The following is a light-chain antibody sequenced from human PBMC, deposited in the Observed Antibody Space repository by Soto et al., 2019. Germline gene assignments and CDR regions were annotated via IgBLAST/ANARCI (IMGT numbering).Light chain of an antibody. J-gene: IGLJ1*01. CDR1: SSDVGGYNY. V-gene: IGLV2-11*01. CDR2: DVT. Sequence: QSVLTQPRSVSGSPGQSLTISCTGTSSDVGGYNYVSWYQQYPGKVPKLMIYDVTKQPSGVPDRFSGSKSGNTASLTISGLQAEDEADYYCCSHAGSYTYVFGTGTKLTVL. CDR3: CSHAGSYTYV.